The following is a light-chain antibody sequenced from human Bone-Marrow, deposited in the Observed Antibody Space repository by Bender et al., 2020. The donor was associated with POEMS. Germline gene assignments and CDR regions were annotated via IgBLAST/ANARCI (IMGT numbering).Light chain of an antibody. CDR2: DTE. Sequence: QAVVTQEPSLTVSPGETVTLTCGFTTAAVTSGHYPYWFQHKPGQAPRTLIYDTEVKHSWTPARFSGSLLGDKAALTLSGAQPEDEAEYYCLLSYGGVRIFGGGTELTVL. V-gene: IGLV7-46*01. J-gene: IGLJ2*01. CDR3: LLSYGGVRI. CDR1: TAAVTSGHY.